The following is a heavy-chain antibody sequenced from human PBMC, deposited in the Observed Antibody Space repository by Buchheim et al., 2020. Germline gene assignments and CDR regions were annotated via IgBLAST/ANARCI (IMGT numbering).Heavy chain of an antibody. J-gene: IGHJ5*02. CDR3: ARDSSIPNWFDP. CDR2: IYTSGST. CDR1: GGSISSGSYY. V-gene: IGHV4-61*02. Sequence: QVQLQESGPGLVKPSQTLSLTCTVSGGSISSGSYYWSWIRQPAGKGLEWIGRIYTSGSTNYNPSLKSRVTISVETSKNQFSLKLSSVTAADTAVYYCARDSSIPNWFDPWGQGTL. D-gene: IGHD6-13*01.